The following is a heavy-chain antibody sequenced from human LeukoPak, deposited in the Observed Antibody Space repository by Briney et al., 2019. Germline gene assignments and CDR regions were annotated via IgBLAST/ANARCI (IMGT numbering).Heavy chain of an antibody. CDR1: GGSISSSSYY. CDR3: ASDILTGYYYWYFDL. V-gene: IGHV4-39*07. CDR2: IYYSGST. Sequence: SETLSLTCTVSGGSISSSSYYWGWIRQPPGTGLEWIGTIYYSGSTYYNPSLKSRVTISVYTSKNQFSLKLSSVTAADTAVYYCASDILTGYYYWYFDLWGRGTLVTVSS. D-gene: IGHD3-9*01. J-gene: IGHJ2*01.